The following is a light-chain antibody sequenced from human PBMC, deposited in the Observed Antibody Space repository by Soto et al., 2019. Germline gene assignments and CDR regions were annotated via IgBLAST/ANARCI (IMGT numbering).Light chain of an antibody. J-gene: IGKJ1*01. CDR2: IAS. V-gene: IGKV1-9*01. Sequence: IQLTQSPSSLSASVGDRVAITCRASQGIRSYLAWYQQKPGEAPKLLISIASILQSGVPSRFSGSGSGTEFTLTISGLQPDDFATYYCQHCDTSWPFGQGTKVDIK. CDR1: QGIRSY. CDR3: QHCDTSWP.